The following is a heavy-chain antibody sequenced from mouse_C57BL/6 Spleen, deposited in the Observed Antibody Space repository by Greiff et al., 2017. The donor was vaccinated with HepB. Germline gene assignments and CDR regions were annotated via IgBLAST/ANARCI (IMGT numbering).Heavy chain of an antibody. V-gene: IGHV1-22*01. CDR1: GYTFPDYN. CDR2: INPNNGGT. CDR3: ASGATVVAPFDY. J-gene: IGHJ2*01. D-gene: IGHD1-1*01. Sequence: VQLQQSGPELVKPGASVKMSCKASGYTFPDYNMHWVKQSHGKSLEWIGYINPNNGGTSYNQKFKGKATLTVNKSSSTAYMELRSLTSEDSAVYYCASGATVVAPFDYWGQGTTLTVSS.